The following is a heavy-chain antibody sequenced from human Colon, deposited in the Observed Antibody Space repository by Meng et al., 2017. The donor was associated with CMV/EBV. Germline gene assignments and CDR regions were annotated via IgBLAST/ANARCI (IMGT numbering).Heavy chain of an antibody. CDR3: ATGGRAFDI. Sequence: GESLKISCAASGFTFSTYSMSWVRQAPGKGLEWVSYISSSGSTIYYADSVKGRFTISRDNAKNSLYLQMNSLRAEDTAVYYCATGGRAFDIWGQGTMVTVSS. V-gene: IGHV3-11*01. J-gene: IGHJ3*02. CDR1: GFTFSTYS. CDR2: ISSSGSTI. D-gene: IGHD1-1*01.